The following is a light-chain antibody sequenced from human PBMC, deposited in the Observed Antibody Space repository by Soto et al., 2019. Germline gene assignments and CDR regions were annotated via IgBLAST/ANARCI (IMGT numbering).Light chain of an antibody. V-gene: IGLV4-69*01. CDR3: QTWGTGIWV. CDR2: LNSDGSH. Sequence: HLVLTQSPSASASLGASVKLTCTLRSGHRSYAIAWHQQQPEKGPRYLMKLNSDGSHSKGDGIPDRFSGSSSGAERYLTISSLQSEDEADYYCQTWGTGIWVFGGGTKLTVL. CDR1: SGHRSYA. J-gene: IGLJ3*02.